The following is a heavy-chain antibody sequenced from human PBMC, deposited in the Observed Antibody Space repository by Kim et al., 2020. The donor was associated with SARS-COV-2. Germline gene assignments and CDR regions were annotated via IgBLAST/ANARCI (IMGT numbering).Heavy chain of an antibody. CDR2: TYYRSKWYN. V-gene: IGHV6-1*01. Sequence: SQTLSLTCAISGDTVSSSTTAWNWIRQSPSRGLEWLGRTYYRSKWYNEYAVSVKSRITINPDTSKNQFSLHLNSVTPEDTAVYYCASGPAVADSWGQGILVTVSS. D-gene: IGHD6-19*01. J-gene: IGHJ4*02. CDR1: GDTVSSSTTA. CDR3: ASGPAVADS.